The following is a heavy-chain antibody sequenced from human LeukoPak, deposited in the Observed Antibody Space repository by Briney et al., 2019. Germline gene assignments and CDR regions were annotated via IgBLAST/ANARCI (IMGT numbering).Heavy chain of an antibody. V-gene: IGHV3-21*01. CDR1: GFTFSSYS. J-gene: IGHJ6*02. CDR2: ISSSSSYI. D-gene: IGHD6-13*01. Sequence: PGGSLRLSCAASGFTFSSYSMNWVRQAPGKGLEWVSSISSSSSYIYYADSVKGRFTISRDNAKNSLYLQMNSLRAEDTAVYYCARDSSSWYNYYYYGMDVWGQGATVTVSS. CDR3: ARDSSSWYNYYYYGMDV.